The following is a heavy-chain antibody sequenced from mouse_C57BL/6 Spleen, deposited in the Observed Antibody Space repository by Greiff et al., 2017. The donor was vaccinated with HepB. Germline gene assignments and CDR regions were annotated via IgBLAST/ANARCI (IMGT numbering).Heavy chain of an antibody. CDR2: IYPGDGDT. J-gene: IGHJ4*01. CDR3: ARWYGSSLAMDY. Sequence: QVQLKESGPELVKPGASVKISCKASGYAFSSSWMNWVKQRPGKGLEWIGRIYPGDGDTNYNGKFKGKATLTADKSSSTAYMKLSSLTSEDSAVYFCARWYGSSLAMDYWGQGTSVTVSS. V-gene: IGHV1-82*01. D-gene: IGHD1-1*01. CDR1: GYAFSSSW.